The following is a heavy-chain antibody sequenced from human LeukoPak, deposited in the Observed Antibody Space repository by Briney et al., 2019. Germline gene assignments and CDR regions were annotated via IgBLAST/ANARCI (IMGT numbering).Heavy chain of an antibody. V-gene: IGHV4-30-4*08. CDR3: ASRNVLLWFGEYI. CDR1: GFTFSSYA. J-gene: IGHJ3*02. D-gene: IGHD3-10*01. CDR2: IYYSGST. Sequence: LRLSCAASGFTFSSYAMSWVRQAPGKGLEWIGYIYYSGSTYYNPSLKSRVTISVDTSKNRFSLKLSSVTAADTAVYYCASRNVLLWFGEYIWGQGTMVTVSS.